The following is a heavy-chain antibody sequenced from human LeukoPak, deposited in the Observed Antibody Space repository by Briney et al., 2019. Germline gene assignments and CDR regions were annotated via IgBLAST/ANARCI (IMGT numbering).Heavy chain of an antibody. Sequence: SETLSLTCTVSGGSISSYYWSWVRQPPGKGLEWIGYIYYSGSTNYNPSLKNRVAISVATSKNKCSQTPSSVTDADTAVYYCATIDALKDWFYPWGQGILVT. J-gene: IGHJ5*02. D-gene: IGHD2-15*01. CDR3: ATIDALKDWFYP. CDR1: GGSISSYY. V-gene: IGHV4-59*01. CDR2: IYYSGST.